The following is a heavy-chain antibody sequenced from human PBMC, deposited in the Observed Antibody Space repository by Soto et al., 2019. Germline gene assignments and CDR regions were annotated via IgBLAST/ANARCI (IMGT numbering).Heavy chain of an antibody. Sequence: GGSLRLSCAASGFTFSHYVLSWVRQAPGGGLEWVSSISGSGSSVYLADSVRGRFAMSRDLSTNTVSLQMNSLTVEDTAIYYCAKVRASYLSASYFYYGLEVWGQGTTVTVSS. J-gene: IGHJ6*02. D-gene: IGHD2-21*01. CDR1: GFTFSHYV. CDR2: ISGSGSSV. CDR3: AKVRASYLSASYFYYGLEV. V-gene: IGHV3-23*01.